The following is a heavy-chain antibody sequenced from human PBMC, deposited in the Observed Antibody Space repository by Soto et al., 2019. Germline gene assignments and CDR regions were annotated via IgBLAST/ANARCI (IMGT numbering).Heavy chain of an antibody. CDR3: AGAAKRYFAS. CDR1: GGTFNTFA. V-gene: IGHV1-69*06. Sequence: QVQLVQSGAEVKKPGSSVNVSCKASGGTFNTFAISWVRQAPGQGLEYLGGIVPILGPAFYAQRFQGRVTIPGEKSTNTAYLERTSLSSEDTAVYYCAGAAKRYFASGGQGPQVPVSS. CDR2: IVPILGPA. J-gene: IGHJ4*02.